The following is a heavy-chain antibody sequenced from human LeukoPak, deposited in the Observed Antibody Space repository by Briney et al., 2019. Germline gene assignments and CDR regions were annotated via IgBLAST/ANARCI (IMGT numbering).Heavy chain of an antibody. V-gene: IGHV4-30-4*01. J-gene: IGHJ6*02. CDR2: IYYSGST. CDR3: ARDRVLLYYYYGMDV. Sequence: PSQTLSLTCTVSGGSISSGDYYWSWIRQPPGKGLEWIGYIYYSGSTYYNPSLKSRVTLSVDTSKNQFSLKLSSVTAADTAVYYCARDRVLLYYYYGMDVWGQGTTVTVSS. CDR1: GGSISSGDYY. D-gene: IGHD3-10*01.